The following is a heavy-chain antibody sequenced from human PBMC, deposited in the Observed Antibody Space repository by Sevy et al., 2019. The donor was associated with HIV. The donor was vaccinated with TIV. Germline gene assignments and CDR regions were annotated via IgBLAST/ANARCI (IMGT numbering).Heavy chain of an antibody. V-gene: IGHV1-69*13. Sequence: ASVKVSCKASGGTFSSYAISWVRQAPGQGLEWMGGIIPIFGTANYEQKFQGRVTLTADESTSLAYMELSSLRSEDTAVYYCASYCSSTGCYPKMVFGYWGQGTLVTVSS. CDR3: ASYCSSTGCYPKMVFGY. J-gene: IGHJ4*02. CDR1: GGTFSSYA. D-gene: IGHD2-2*01. CDR2: IIPIFGTA.